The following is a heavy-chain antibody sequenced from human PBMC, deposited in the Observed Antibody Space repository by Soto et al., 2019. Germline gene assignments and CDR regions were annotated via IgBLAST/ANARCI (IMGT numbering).Heavy chain of an antibody. CDR1: GGSISSISDY. Sequence: SETLSLTCTVSGGSISSISDYWGWIRQPPGKGLEWVASVYYSGSTSYNPSLKSRLTMSVDTSKNHFSLNLKSVTAADTAIYYCARGSTTEKVDSWGQGILVTVSS. CDR3: ARGSTTEKVDS. CDR2: VYYSGST. V-gene: IGHV4-39*02. J-gene: IGHJ4*02.